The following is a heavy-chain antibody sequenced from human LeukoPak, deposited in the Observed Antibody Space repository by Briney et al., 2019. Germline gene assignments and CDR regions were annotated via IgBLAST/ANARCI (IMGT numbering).Heavy chain of an antibody. CDR1: GYTLWTYR. J-gene: IGHJ5*02. CDR2: IRYDGSNK. D-gene: IGHD4/OR15-4a*01. V-gene: IGHV3-30*02. Sequence: GGSLRLSCAMPGYTLWTYRMQWIPQAPGKGLERVASIRYDGSNKYYGDSVKGRFTISRHNSKNTLYLQMSTLTPDDTAVYYCAKDLRNYGAHRPQNWFDPWGQGTLVIVSS. CDR3: AKDLRNYGAHRPQNWFDP.